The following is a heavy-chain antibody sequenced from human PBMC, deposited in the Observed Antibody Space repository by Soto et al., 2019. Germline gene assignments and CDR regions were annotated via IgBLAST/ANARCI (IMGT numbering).Heavy chain of an antibody. V-gene: IGHV1-69*02. CDR2: INPILSMS. D-gene: IGHD3-10*01. Sequence: QVQLVQSGAEVKKPGSSVRVSCKASGDTFTFYSINWVRQAPGLGLEWMGRINPILSMSNYAQRFQGRVTTTAAKSTNTSYKELSSLRSEYTSMYYSASSYGSGYRAFHYWGQGALVTVSS. CDR3: ASSYGSGYRAFHY. J-gene: IGHJ4*02. CDR1: GDTFTFYS.